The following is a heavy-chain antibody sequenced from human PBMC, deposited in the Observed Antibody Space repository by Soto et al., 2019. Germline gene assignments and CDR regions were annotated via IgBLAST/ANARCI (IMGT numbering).Heavy chain of an antibody. D-gene: IGHD6-19*01. Sequence: EVQLVESGGGLVKPGGSLRLSCAASGFTFSSYSMNWVRQAPGKGLEWVSSISSSSSYIYYADSVKGRFTISRDNAKNSLYLQMNSLRAEDTAVYYCARDHPGIAVGGVKGAFDIWGQGTMVTVSS. CDR3: ARDHPGIAVGGVKGAFDI. J-gene: IGHJ3*02. CDR1: GFTFSSYS. CDR2: ISSSSSYI. V-gene: IGHV3-21*01.